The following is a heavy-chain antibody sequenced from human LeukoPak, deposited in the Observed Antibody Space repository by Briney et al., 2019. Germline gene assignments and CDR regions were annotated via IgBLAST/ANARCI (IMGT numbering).Heavy chain of an antibody. Sequence: ASVKVSCRASXXTXTXXXXXWXRXAXXXXXXWLGWMSPNSGDTGYAQKFQGRVTMTSDSSISTAFMELSSLRSEDTAIYYCVRTPPNWGFDYWGQGTLVTVSS. D-gene: IGHD3-16*01. CDR2: MSPNSGDT. J-gene: IGHJ4*02. CDR3: VRTPPNWGFDY. CDR1: XXTXTXXX. V-gene: IGHV1-8*01.